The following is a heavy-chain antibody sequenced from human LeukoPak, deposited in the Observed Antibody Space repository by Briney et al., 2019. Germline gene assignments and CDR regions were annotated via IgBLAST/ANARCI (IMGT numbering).Heavy chain of an antibody. J-gene: IGHJ3*02. CDR3: ARGRDYYGRHDAFDI. V-gene: IGHV3-21*01. D-gene: IGHD3-3*01. CDR1: GFAFSEYP. Sequence: GGSLRLSCAASGFAFSEYPMNWVRQAPGRGLEWVSFMSGSSTYIYYADSLKGRFTISRDNAKNSLYLQMNSLRAEDTAVYYCARGRDYYGRHDAFDIWGQGTMVTVSS. CDR2: MSGSSTYI.